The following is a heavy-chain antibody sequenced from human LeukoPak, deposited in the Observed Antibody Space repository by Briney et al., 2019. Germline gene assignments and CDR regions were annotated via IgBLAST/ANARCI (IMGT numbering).Heavy chain of an antibody. D-gene: IGHD3-10*01. CDR1: GGSISSGGYY. CDR3: ARAPRGAFDI. CDR2: INHSGST. J-gene: IGHJ3*02. Sequence: SQTLSLTCTVSGGSISSGGYYWSWIRQHPGKGLEWIGEINHSGSTNYNPSLKSRVTISVDTSKNQFSLKLSSVTAADTAVYYCARAPRGAFDIWGQGTMVTVSS. V-gene: IGHV4-31*03.